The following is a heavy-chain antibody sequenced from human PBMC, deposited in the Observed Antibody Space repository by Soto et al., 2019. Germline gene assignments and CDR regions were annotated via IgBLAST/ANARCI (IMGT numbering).Heavy chain of an antibody. D-gene: IGHD3-22*01. Sequence: PSETLSLTCTVSGGSISSSNYYGGWIRQPPGEGLEWIGSMDYNGNSYQNPSLKSRVTLSVDTSKSQFSLKLRSVTAADTAVYFCVRSVFGYYDTSGYPLTDSWGQGTLVTVSS. J-gene: IGHJ4*02. V-gene: IGHV4-39*01. CDR1: GGSISSSNYY. CDR2: MDYNGNS. CDR3: VRSVFGYYDTSGYPLTDS.